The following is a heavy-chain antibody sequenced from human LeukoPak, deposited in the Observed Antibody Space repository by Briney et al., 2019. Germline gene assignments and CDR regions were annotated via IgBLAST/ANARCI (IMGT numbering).Heavy chain of an antibody. CDR1: GFTFSSSD. D-gene: IGHD3-10*01. CDR3: ARAVPMARGVNYYDY. Sequence: GGSLRLSCAASGFTFSSSDMHWVRQATGKGLEWVSAIGTTGDTYYPGSVKGRFTISRENARNSLYLQMNSLRVGDTAVYYCARAVPMARGVNYYDYWGQGTLVTVSS. J-gene: IGHJ4*02. V-gene: IGHV3-13*01. CDR2: IGTTGDT.